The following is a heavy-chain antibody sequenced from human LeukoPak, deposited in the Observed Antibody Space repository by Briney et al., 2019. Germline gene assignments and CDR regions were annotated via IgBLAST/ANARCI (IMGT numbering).Heavy chain of an antibody. D-gene: IGHD4-17*01. V-gene: IGHV4-38-2*01. J-gene: IGHJ4*02. CDR2: IHHSGST. CDR3: ARINGDYLIDY. Sequence: SETLSLTCAASIYSISSGYYWGWIRQPPGKGLEWIGCIHHSGSTYYNPSLKSRVTISVDTSNNQFSLKLTSVTAADTALYYCARINGDYLIDYWGQGTLVTVSS. CDR1: IYSISSGYY.